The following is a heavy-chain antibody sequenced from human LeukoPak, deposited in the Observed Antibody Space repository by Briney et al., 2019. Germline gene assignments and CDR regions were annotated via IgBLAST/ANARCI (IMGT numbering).Heavy chain of an antibody. CDR1: GGSISSYY. J-gene: IGHJ4*02. D-gene: IGHD6-19*01. V-gene: IGHV4-59*05. Sequence: SETLSLTCTVSGGSISSYYWSWIRQPPGKGLEWIGSIYYSGSTYYNPSLKSRVTISVDTSKNQFSLKLSSVTAADTAVYYCARHEASSGWDYWGQGTLVTVSS. CDR3: ARHEASSGWDY. CDR2: IYYSGST.